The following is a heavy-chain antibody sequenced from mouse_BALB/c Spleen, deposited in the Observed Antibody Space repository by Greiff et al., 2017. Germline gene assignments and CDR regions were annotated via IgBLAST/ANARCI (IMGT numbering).Heavy chain of an antibody. CDR2: IWGGGST. Sequence: VMLVESGPGLVAPSQSLSITCTVSGFSLTDYGVSWIRQPPGKGLEWLGVIWGGGSTYYNSALKSRLSISKDNSKSQVFLKMNSLQTDDTAMYYCAKHLYYYGSKRGAMDYWGQGTSVTVSS. CDR1: GFSLTDYG. CDR3: AKHLYYYGSKRGAMDY. V-gene: IGHV2-6-5*01. J-gene: IGHJ4*01. D-gene: IGHD1-1*01.